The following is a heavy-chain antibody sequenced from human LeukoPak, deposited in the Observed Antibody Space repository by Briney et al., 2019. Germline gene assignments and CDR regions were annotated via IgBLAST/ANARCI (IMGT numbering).Heavy chain of an antibody. J-gene: IGHJ4*02. Sequence: GGSLRLSCAASGFTLSSYAMHWVRQAPGKGLVWVSRISTDGSSTTNADSVKGRFTISRDNAKNMVYLQMNSLRVEDTAVYYCARDCGTSGCDFWGQGTLVTVSS. D-gene: IGHD5-12*01. CDR3: ARDCGTSGCDF. CDR2: ISTDGSST. V-gene: IGHV3-74*01. CDR1: GFTLSSYA.